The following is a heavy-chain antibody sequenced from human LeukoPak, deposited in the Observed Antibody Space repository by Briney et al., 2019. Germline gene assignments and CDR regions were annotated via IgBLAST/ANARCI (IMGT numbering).Heavy chain of an antibody. CDR1: GGSFSGYY. V-gene: IGHV4-34*01. CDR2: INHSGST. Sequence: SETLSLTCAVYGGSFSGYYWSWIRQPPGEGLEWIGEINHSGSTNYNPSLKSRVTISVDTSKNQFSLKLSSVTAADTAVYYCARGCVVRGKRSKEYFQHWGQGTLVTVSS. D-gene: IGHD3-10*01. CDR3: ARGCVVRGKRSKEYFQH. J-gene: IGHJ1*01.